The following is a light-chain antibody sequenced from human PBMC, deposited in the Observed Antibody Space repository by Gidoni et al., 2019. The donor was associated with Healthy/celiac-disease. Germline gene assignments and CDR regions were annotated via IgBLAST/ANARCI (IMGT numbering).Light chain of an antibody. J-gene: IGLJ3*02. CDR2: GNS. CDR3: QSYDSSLSGSKV. Sequence: QSVLTQPPSVSGAPGQRGTISCTGRSSNIGAGYDVHWYQQLPGTAPKLLIYGNSNRPSGVPDRFSVSKSVTSASLAITGLQAEDEADYYCQSYDSSLSGSKVFGGGTKLTVL. CDR1: SSNIGAGYD. V-gene: IGLV1-40*01.